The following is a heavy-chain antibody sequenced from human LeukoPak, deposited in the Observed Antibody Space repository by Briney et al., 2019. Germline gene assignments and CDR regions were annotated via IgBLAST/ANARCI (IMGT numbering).Heavy chain of an antibody. Sequence: GASVKVSCKTSGYSFTSYGINWVRQAPGQGLEWMGRISTDNGNTDYAPNLQGRVTMTTDTSTSTAYMELRSLRSDDTAVYYCARGYSYGYGPLDYWGQGTLVTVSA. V-gene: IGHV1-18*01. D-gene: IGHD5-18*01. CDR3: ARGYSYGYGPLDY. J-gene: IGHJ4*02. CDR2: ISTDNGNT. CDR1: GYSFTSYG.